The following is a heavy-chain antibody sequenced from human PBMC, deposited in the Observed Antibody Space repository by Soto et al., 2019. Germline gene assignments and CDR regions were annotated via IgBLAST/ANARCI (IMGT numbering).Heavy chain of an antibody. V-gene: IGHV3-23*01. CDR2: IRGNGGTT. CDR3: ARDRSSGWYGSYYYYGMDV. Sequence: EVQLLESGGGLVQPGGSLRLSCVASGFTFSSHSMTWVRQAPGKGLEWVSTIRGNGGTTYYGDSVNGRFTIARDNSKNSLYLQMNSLRAEDTAVYYCARDRSSGWYGSYYYYGMDVWGQGTTVTVSS. D-gene: IGHD6-19*01. CDR1: GFTFSSHS. J-gene: IGHJ6*02.